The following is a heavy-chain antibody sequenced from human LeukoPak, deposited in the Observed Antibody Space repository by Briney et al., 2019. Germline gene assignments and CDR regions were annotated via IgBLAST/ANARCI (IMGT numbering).Heavy chain of an antibody. CDR2: IWYDGSNK. V-gene: IGHV3-33*01. CDR3: ARSYSSSSYDAFDI. J-gene: IGHJ3*02. D-gene: IGHD6-13*01. CDR1: GFTFSSYG. Sequence: PGGSLRLSCAASGFTFSSYGMHWVRQAPGKGLEWVALIWYDGSNKYYVDSVKGRFTISRDNSKNTLYLQMNSLRAEDTAVYYCARSYSSSSYDAFDIWGQGTMVTVSS.